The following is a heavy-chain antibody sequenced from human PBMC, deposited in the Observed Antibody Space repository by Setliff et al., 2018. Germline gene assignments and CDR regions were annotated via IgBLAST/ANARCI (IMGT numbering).Heavy chain of an antibody. Sequence: PSETLSLTCTVSGGSISSGDHYWSWIRQPAGKGLEWIGRIYTSGSTNYNPSLKSRVTISVDTSKNQFSLKLSSVTAADTAVYYCARGGYSYGLGGFPLDYWGQGTLVTVSS. CDR3: ARGGYSYGLGGFPLDY. V-gene: IGHV4-61*02. CDR2: IYTSGST. D-gene: IGHD5-18*01. CDR1: GGSISSGDHY. J-gene: IGHJ4*02.